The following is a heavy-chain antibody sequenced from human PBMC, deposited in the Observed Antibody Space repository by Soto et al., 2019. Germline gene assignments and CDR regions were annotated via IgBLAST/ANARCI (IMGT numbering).Heavy chain of an antibody. CDR1: GYTFSSYY. CDR3: ARGLGLGDF. V-gene: IGHV1-46*01. Sequence: QVQLVQSGAEVKKPGASVKVSCKASGYTFSSYYIHWVRQAPGQGLEWIGIINPNGGSTNYAQNFQGRLTVTGDTSTATVYTDLSALPSVDTAIYSCARGLGLGDFWGRRTLDTVSS. D-gene: IGHD7-27*01. CDR2: INPNGGST. J-gene: IGHJ4*02.